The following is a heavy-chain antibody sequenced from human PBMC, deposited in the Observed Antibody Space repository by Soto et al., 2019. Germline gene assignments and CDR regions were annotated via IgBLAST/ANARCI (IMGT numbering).Heavy chain of an antibody. D-gene: IGHD5-12*01. CDR1: GGSISSGGYY. Sequence: QVQLQESGPGLVKPSQTLSLTCAVSGGSISSGGYYWSWIRQYPGKGLEWIGYIYYSGGTYYNPSLKSRVSISVDTSKNQFSLKLSSVTAADTAVYYCAREEGGGYDHRWFDPWGQGTLVTVSS. CDR3: AREEGGGYDHRWFDP. J-gene: IGHJ5*02. CDR2: IYYSGGT. V-gene: IGHV4-31*11.